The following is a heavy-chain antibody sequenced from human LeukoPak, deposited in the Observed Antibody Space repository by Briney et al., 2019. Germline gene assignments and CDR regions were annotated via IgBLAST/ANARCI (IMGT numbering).Heavy chain of an antibody. V-gene: IGHV3-21*01. Sequence: PGGSLRLSCAASGFTFSSYSMNWVRQAPGKGLEWVSSISSSSSYIYYADSVKGRFNIYRDNAKNSLYMQMNTLRAEHRAVYYCERATTFDWLFPAYYLDVWGKGTTVTVSS. CDR1: GFTFSSYS. CDR3: ERATTFDWLFPAYYLDV. J-gene: IGHJ6*03. CDR2: ISSSSSYI. D-gene: IGHD3-9*01.